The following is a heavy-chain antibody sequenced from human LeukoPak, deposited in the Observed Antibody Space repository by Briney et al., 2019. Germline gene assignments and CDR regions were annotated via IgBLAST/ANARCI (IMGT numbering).Heavy chain of an antibody. Sequence: GGSLRLSCAASGFIFSSYAMHWVRQAPGKGLEWVALISYDGFNKDYADSVKGRFTISRDNSKNTLYLQMNSLRPEDTAVYYCARSFGGSYPYFDYWGQGTLVTVSS. CDR2: ISYDGFNK. CDR1: GFIFSSYA. CDR3: ARSFGGSYPYFDY. D-gene: IGHD1-26*01. J-gene: IGHJ4*02. V-gene: IGHV3-30-3*01.